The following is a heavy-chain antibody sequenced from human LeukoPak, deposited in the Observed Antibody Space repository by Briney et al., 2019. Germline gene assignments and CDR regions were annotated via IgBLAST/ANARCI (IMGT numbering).Heavy chain of an antibody. CDR3: ARDGDGYNWDAFDI. D-gene: IGHD5-24*01. Sequence: GGSLRLSCADSRFTFSNYWMSWVRQAPGKGLEWVANIKQDGSEKYYVDSVKGRFTISRDNAKNSLYLQMNSLRAEDTAVYYCARDGDGYNWDAFDIWGQGTMVTVSS. V-gene: IGHV3-7*01. J-gene: IGHJ3*02. CDR1: RFTFSNYW. CDR2: IKQDGSEK.